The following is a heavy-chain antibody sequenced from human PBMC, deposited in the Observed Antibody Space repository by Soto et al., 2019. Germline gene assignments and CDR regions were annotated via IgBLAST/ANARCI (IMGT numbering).Heavy chain of an antibody. CDR3: ENGVGGVGEKPGDYNSAKFDY. CDR1: GFTFSRFW. D-gene: IGHD4-17*01. J-gene: IGHJ4*02. Sequence: EVQVVESGGGLVQPGGSLRLSCAASGFTFSRFWMSWVRQAPGKGLEWVAKIKQDGSEKNYVDSVKGRFTISRDNAMKSLFLQVNSLRTEDTAVYYCENGVGGVGEKPGDYNSAKFDYWGQGTLVTVSS. CDR2: IKQDGSEK. V-gene: IGHV3-7*01.